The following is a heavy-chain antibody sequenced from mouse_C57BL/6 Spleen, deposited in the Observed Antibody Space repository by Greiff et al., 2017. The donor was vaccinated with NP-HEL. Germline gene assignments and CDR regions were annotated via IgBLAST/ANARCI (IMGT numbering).Heavy chain of an antibody. CDR1: GYAFSSSW. D-gene: IGHD1-1*01. V-gene: IGHV1-82*01. J-gene: IGHJ1*03. CDR2: IYPGDGDT. Sequence: QVQLQQSGPELVKPGASVKISCKASGYAFSSSWMNWVKQRPGKGLEWIGRIYPGDGDTNYNGKFKGKATLTAEKSSSTAYMQLSSLTSEDSAVYFCARGIWVVDLYFDVWGTGTTVTVSS. CDR3: ARGIWVVDLYFDV.